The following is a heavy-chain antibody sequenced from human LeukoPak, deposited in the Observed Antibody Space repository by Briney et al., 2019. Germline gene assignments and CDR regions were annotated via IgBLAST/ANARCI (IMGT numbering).Heavy chain of an antibody. CDR1: GGSISTYY. J-gene: IGHJ4*02. Sequence: SETLSLTCTVSGGSISTYYWSWLRQPAGKGLEWIGRIHTSGSTNFNPSLRSRVTMSVATSKNQFSMRLTSVTAADTAVYYCARGGNYDILTGYYTGYYFDYWGQGTLVTVSS. CDR3: ARGGNYDILTGYYTGYYFDY. CDR2: IHTSGST. D-gene: IGHD3-9*01. V-gene: IGHV4-4*07.